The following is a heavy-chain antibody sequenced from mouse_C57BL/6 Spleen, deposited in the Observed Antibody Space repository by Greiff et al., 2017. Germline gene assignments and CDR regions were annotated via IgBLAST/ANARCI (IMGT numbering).Heavy chain of an antibody. V-gene: IGHV1-15*01. D-gene: IGHD3-2*02. J-gene: IGHJ4*01. CDR3: TRGLRLRRYAMDY. Sequence: QVQLQQSGAELVRPGASVTLSCKASGYTFTDYEMHWVKQTPVHGLEWIGAIDPETGGTAYNQKFKGKAILTADKSSSTAYMELRSLTSEDSAVYYCTRGLRLRRYAMDYWGQGTSVTVSS. CDR1: GYTFTDYE. CDR2: IDPETGGT.